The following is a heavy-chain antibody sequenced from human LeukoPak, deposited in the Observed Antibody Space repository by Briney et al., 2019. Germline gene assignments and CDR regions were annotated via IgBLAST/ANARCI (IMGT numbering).Heavy chain of an antibody. J-gene: IGHJ4*02. CDR1: GYTFITYY. D-gene: IGHD3-3*01. CDR3: VSDWTDFDY. Sequence: ASVKVSCKSSGYTFITYYIHWVRQAPGQGLEWMGIINPNGGSTKYAQKFQGRVTMTRDTSTSTVYMDLSSLGSEDTAVYFCVSDWTDFDYWGQGTLVTVSS. CDR2: INPNGGST. V-gene: IGHV1-46*01.